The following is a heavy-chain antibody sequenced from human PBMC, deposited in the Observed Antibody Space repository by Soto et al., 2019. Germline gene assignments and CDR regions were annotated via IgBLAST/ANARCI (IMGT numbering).Heavy chain of an antibody. V-gene: IGHV3-23*01. J-gene: IGHJ2*01. D-gene: IGHD3-9*01. CDR3: AKGYVLRYFHLHLYFHL. CDR2: ISGSGGST. Sequence: EVQLLESGGGLVQPGGSLRLSCAASGFTFSSYAMSWVRQAPGKGLEWVSAISGSGGSTYYADSVKGRFTISRANAKNTLYLQMNSLRSEDTAVYYCAKGYVLRYFHLHLYFHLWGRGTLVTVSS. CDR1: GFTFSSYA.